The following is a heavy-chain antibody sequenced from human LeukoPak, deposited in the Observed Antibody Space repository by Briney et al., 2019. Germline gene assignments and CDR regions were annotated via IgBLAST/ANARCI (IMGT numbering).Heavy chain of an antibody. D-gene: IGHD1-26*01. V-gene: IGHV1-2*02. CDR1: GYTFTGYY. CDR3: ARGGSLELLRFEFDY. J-gene: IGHJ4*02. Sequence: ASVKVSCKASGYTFTGYYMRWVRQAPGQGLEWMGWINPNSGGTNYAQKFQGRVTMTRDTSISTAYMELSRLRSDDTAVYYCARGGSLELLRFEFDYWGQGTLVTVSS. CDR2: INPNSGGT.